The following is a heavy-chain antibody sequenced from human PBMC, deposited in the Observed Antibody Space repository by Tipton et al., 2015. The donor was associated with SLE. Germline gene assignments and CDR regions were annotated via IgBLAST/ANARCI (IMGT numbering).Heavy chain of an antibody. V-gene: IGHV3-23*01. CDR2: ISDSGGST. CDR3: AKAGQQLVPGYFDY. CDR1: GFIFSMYS. Sequence: SLRLSCIASGFIFSMYSMSWVRQAPGKGLEWVSSISDSGGSTYSAGFVEGRFTISRDNSKNTLYLQMNSLRADDTAVYYCAKAGQQLVPGYFDYWGQGALVTVSS. D-gene: IGHD6-13*01. J-gene: IGHJ4*02.